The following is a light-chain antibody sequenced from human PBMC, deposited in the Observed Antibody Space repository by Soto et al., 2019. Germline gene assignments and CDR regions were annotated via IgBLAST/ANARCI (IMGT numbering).Light chain of an antibody. CDR2: GXS. J-gene: IGKJ5*01. CDR1: QRLSASD. V-gene: IGKV3-20*01. Sequence: EIVLTQSPGTLSLSPGPRATLSCRASQRLSASDIAWYQQKPGQAPKFLIYGXSSRATGIPDRFSGSGSGTDFTLTISRRQHDDFAVYHGQQCGSSPLITFGQGTRLEIK. CDR3: QQCGSSPLIT.